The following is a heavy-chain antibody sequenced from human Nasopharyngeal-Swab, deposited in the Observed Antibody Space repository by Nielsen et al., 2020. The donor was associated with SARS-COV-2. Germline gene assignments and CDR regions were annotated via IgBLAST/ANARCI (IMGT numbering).Heavy chain of an antibody. Sequence: WARQAPGQGLEWMGWISAYNGNTNYAQKLQGRVAMTTDTSTRTAYLELRNLRADDTAVYYCARAGIAAAGDFDYWGRGTLVTVSS. CDR3: ARAGIAAAGDFDY. J-gene: IGHJ4*02. CDR2: ISAYNGNT. D-gene: IGHD6-13*01. V-gene: IGHV1-18*01.